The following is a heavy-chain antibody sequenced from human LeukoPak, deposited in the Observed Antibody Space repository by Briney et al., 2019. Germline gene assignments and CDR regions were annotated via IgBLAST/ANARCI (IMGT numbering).Heavy chain of an antibody. D-gene: IGHD2-2*01. CDR3: AREAWGRGYCSSPSCYLDY. V-gene: IGHV1-3*01. CDR1: GYTFTNYA. Sequence: ASVKVSCKASGYTFTNYAIHWVRLAPGQRLEWMGWIVAANGNTRYSQKFQGRVTISRDTSASTAYMELSSLRSEDTAVYYCAREAWGRGYCSSPSCYLDYWGQGTLVSVSS. J-gene: IGHJ4*02. CDR2: IVAANGNT.